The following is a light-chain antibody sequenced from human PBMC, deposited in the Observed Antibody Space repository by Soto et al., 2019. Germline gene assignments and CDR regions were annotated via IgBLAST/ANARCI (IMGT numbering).Light chain of an antibody. CDR3: LQDYNYPRT. J-gene: IGKJ1*01. CDR1: QGIRND. CDR2: TAS. V-gene: IGKV1-6*01. Sequence: AIQMTQSPSSLSASIGDRVTITCRASQGIRNDLGWYQQKPGKAPKLLIYTASSLQSGVPSRFSGSGSGTDFTLTISSLQPEDFATYYCLQDYNYPRTFGQGTKVEIK.